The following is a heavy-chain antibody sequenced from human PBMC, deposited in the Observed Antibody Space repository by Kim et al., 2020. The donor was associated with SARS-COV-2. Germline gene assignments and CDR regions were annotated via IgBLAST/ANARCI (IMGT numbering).Heavy chain of an antibody. V-gene: IGHV4-4*02. J-gene: IGHJ4*02. Sequence: SETLSLTCAVSGGSISSSNWWSWVRQPPGKGLEWIGEIYHSGSTNYNPSLKSRVTISVDKSKNQFSLKLSSVTAADTAVYYCARAGIVLVSNMYYFDYWGQGTLVTVSS. CDR2: IYHSGST. CDR1: GGSISSSNW. D-gene: IGHD2-8*02. CDR3: ARAGIVLVSNMYYFDY.